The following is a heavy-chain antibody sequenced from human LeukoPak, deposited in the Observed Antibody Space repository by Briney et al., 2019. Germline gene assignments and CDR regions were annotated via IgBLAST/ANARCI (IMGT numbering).Heavy chain of an antibody. CDR1: GFSFSNAW. CDR2: IKSKTDDGTT. J-gene: IGHJ6*03. V-gene: IGHV3-15*01. D-gene: IGHD4-11*01. CDR3: TTYVGAYSNWGDYYYYYMDV. Sequence: GGSLRLSCAVSGFSFSNAWMSWVRQAPGKGLEWVGRIKSKTDDGTTDYAAPVKGRFTISREDSKNTLYLQMNSLKTEDTAVYYCTTYVGAYSNWGDYYYYYMDVWGKGTTVTVSS.